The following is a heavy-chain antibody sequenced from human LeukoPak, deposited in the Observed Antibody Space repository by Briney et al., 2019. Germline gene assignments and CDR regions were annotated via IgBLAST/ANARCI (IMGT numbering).Heavy chain of an antibody. CDR1: GVSLSSNGVG. CDR2: ISWDDYK. CDR3: AHSGYNSGFYAYF. D-gene: IGHD6-19*01. J-gene: IGHJ4*02. Sequence: SGPTQGRLTQTLTLTCSFSGVSLSSNGVGVAWIRQPPGKALEWLALISWDDYKRSNPLLRSRLSITKDTSKNQVVLTMTNMDPVDTATYYCAHSGYNSGFYAYFWGQGTLVTVSS. V-gene: IGHV2-5*02.